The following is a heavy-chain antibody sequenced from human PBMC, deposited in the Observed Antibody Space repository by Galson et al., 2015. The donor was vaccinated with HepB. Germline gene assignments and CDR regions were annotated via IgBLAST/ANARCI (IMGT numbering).Heavy chain of an antibody. CDR2: ISFDNII. CDR3: ARDFWYYGMDV. V-gene: IGHV3-48*02. Sequence: SLRLSCAASGFTFSTYTMNWVRQAPGKGLEWVSYISFDNIIYYADSVKGRFTISRDNAKNSLYLQMNSLRDEDTAVYYCARDFWYYGMDVWGQGTTVTVSS. J-gene: IGHJ6*02. CDR1: GFTFSTYT. D-gene: IGHD2/OR15-2a*01.